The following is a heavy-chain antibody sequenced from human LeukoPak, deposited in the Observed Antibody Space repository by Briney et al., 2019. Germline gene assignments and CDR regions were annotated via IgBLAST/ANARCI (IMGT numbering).Heavy chain of an antibody. V-gene: IGHV3-30*04. CDR2: ISYDGSNK. Sequence: GRSLRLSCAASGITFSSYAMHWVRQAPGKGLEWVAVISYDGSNKYYADSVKGRFTISRDNSKNTLYLQMNSLRAEDTAVYYCARVMGRYCSSTSCYVNYWGQGTLVTVSS. J-gene: IGHJ4*02. CDR1: GITFSSYA. CDR3: ARVMGRYCSSTSCYVNY. D-gene: IGHD2-2*01.